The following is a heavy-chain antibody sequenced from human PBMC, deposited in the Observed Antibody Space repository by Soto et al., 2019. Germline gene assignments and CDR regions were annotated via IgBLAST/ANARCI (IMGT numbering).Heavy chain of an antibody. CDR3: ASQSLYCSGGSCYESAFDY. CDR1: GYTFTSYG. D-gene: IGHD2-15*01. CDR2: ISAYNGNT. Sequence: ASVKVSCKASGYTFTSYGISWVRQAPGQGLEWMGWISAYNGNTNYAQKLQGRVTMTTDTSTSTAYMELRSLRSDDTAVYYCASQSLYCSGGSCYESAFDYWGQETLVTVSS. J-gene: IGHJ4*02. V-gene: IGHV1-18*01.